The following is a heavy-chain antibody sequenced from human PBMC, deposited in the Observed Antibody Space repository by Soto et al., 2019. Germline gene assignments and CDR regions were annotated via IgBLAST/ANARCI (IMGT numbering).Heavy chain of an antibody. J-gene: IGHJ3*02. CDR2: ISGSGSTI. D-gene: IGHD5-12*01. CDR1: GYTFTSYE. V-gene: IGHV3-48*03. Sequence: SCKASGYTFTSYEMNWVRQAPGKGLEWVSYISGSGSTIYYADSVKGRFTISRDNAKNSLYLQMNSLRAEDTAVYYCARGPGYSGYDDAFDIWGQGTMVTVSS. CDR3: ARGPGYSGYDDAFDI.